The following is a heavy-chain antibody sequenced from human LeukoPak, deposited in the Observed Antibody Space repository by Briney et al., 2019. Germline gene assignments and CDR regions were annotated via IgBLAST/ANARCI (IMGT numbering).Heavy chain of an antibody. CDR3: AKVLKYQLTFSNY. Sequence: PGGSLRLSCAASGFTFSSNAMSWVRQAPGKGLEWVSGITVSGGNTYYADSVKGRFTISRDNSKNTLYLQMNSLRAEDTAVYYCAKVLKYQLTFSNYWGQGTLVTLSS. V-gene: IGHV3-23*01. CDR2: ITVSGGNT. J-gene: IGHJ4*02. CDR1: GFTFSSNA. D-gene: IGHD2-2*01.